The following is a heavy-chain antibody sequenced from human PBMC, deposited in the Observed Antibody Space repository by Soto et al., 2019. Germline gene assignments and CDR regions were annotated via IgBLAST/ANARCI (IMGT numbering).Heavy chain of an antibody. D-gene: IGHD3-22*01. CDR1: GFTFSSYG. J-gene: IGHJ4*02. V-gene: IGHV3-33*01. CDR3: ARDYYDSSGYNDY. Sequence: GGSLRLSCAASGFTFSSYGMHWVRQAPGKGLEWVAVIWYDGSNKYYADSVKGRFTISRDNSKNTLYLQMNSLRAEDTAVYYCARDYYDSSGYNDYWGQGTLVTVSS. CDR2: IWYDGSNK.